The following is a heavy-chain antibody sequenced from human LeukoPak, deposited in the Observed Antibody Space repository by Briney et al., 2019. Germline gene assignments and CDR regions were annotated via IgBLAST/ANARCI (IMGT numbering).Heavy chain of an antibody. V-gene: IGHV3-30*03. CDR3: ATDSEGLFDY. J-gene: IGHJ4*02. CDR1: GFIFSSYG. Sequence: GGSLRLSCAASGFIFSSYGMHWVRQAPGKGLEWVAVVSYDGSNKYYADSVKGRFTISRDNSKNTLYLQMNSLRAEDTAVYYCATDSEGLFDYWGQGTLVTVSS. CDR2: VSYDGSNK. D-gene: IGHD1-26*01.